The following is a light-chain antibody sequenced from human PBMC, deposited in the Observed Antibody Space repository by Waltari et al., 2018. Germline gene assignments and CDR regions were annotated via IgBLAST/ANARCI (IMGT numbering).Light chain of an antibody. J-gene: IGKJ2*01. CDR1: QGISKF. CDR3: QQFDSVPYT. Sequence: DIQMTQSPSSLSASVGDRVTITCQASQGISKFVNWYQHKAGKAPKLLIHDATRLEVGVPSRFTGSGSGTDFTFTVSSLQPEDIATYYCQQFDSVPYTFGQWTKLEI. CDR2: DAT. V-gene: IGKV1-33*01.